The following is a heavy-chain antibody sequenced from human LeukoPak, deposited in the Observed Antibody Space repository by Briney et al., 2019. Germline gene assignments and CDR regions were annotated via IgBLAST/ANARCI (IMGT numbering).Heavy chain of an antibody. Sequence: KTSETLSLTCTVSGGSISSNSFYWGWVRQPPGKGLEWIGSIYYSGRTYYKSSLKSRVTISVDTSKNLFSLKLSSVTAADTAVYYCARQFCSFSSCYHLGWFDPWGQGTLVTVSS. J-gene: IGHJ5*02. V-gene: IGHV4-39*01. CDR2: IYYSGRT. CDR3: ARQFCSFSSCYHLGWFDP. D-gene: IGHD2-2*01. CDR1: GGSISSNSFY.